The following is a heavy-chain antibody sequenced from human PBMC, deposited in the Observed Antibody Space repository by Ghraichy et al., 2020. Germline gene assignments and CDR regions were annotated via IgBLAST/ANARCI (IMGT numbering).Heavy chain of an antibody. D-gene: IGHD4-23*01. CDR1: GFTLSSYS. CDR2: ITSSSRTK. Sequence: GGSLRLSCVGSGFTLSSYSMNWVRQAPGKGLEWVSYITSSSRTKSYADSVKGRFTISRDNAQNSLYLQMNNLRDEDTAIYYCARGSRVVRFYYYDGMDVWGRGTTVTVSS. CDR3: ARGSRVVRFYYYDGMDV. J-gene: IGHJ6*02. V-gene: IGHV3-48*02.